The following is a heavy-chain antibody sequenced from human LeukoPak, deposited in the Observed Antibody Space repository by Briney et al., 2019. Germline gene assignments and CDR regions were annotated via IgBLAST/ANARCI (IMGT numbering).Heavy chain of an antibody. CDR3: AKDFFRGVMTNWFDP. V-gene: IGHV3-9*01. CDR2: ISWNSGSI. CDR1: GFTFDDYA. D-gene: IGHD3-10*01. Sequence: PGRSLRLSCAASGFTFDDYAMHWVRQAPGKGLEWVSGISWNSGSIGYGDSVKGRFTISRDNAKNSLYPQMSSLRAEDTALYYCAKDFFRGVMTNWFDPWGQGTLVTVSS. J-gene: IGHJ5*02.